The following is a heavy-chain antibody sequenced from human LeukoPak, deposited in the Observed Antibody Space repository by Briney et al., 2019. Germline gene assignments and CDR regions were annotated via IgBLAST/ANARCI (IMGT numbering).Heavy chain of an antibody. D-gene: IGHD1-7*01. J-gene: IGHJ3*02. Sequence: ASETQSLTCAVSGYSISSGYYWGWIRQPPGKGLEWIGSIYHSGSTYYNPSLKSRVTISVDTSKNQFSLKLSSVTAADTAVYYCARWTGTTDAFDIWGQGTMVTVSS. CDR3: ARWTGTTDAFDI. CDR2: IYHSGST. V-gene: IGHV4-38-2*01. CDR1: GYSISSGYY.